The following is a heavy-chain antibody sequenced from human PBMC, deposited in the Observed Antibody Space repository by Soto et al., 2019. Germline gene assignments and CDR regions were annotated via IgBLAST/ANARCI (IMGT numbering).Heavy chain of an antibody. J-gene: IGHJ4*02. CDR3: ARDNKAVAGQVDY. CDR2: ISYDGSNK. CDR1: GFTFSSYA. Sequence: QVQLVESGGGVVQPGRSLRLSCAASGFTFSSYAMHWVRQAPGKGLEWVAVISYDGSNKYYADSVKGRFTISRDNSKNTLYLQMNSLRAEDTAVYYCARDNKAVAGQVDYWGQGTLVTVSS. V-gene: IGHV3-30-3*01. D-gene: IGHD6-19*01.